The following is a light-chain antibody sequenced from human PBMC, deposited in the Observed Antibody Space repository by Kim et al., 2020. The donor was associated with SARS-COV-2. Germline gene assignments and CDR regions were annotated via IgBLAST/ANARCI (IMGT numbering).Light chain of an antibody. CDR2: DVS. CDR1: NNDVGGYNS. CDR3: TSYTRSDTWV. J-gene: IGLJ3*02. V-gene: IGLV2-14*03. Sequence: GQSITISCTGTNNDVGGYNSVSWYQQHPGKAPKFIIYDVSKRPSGVSDRFSGSKSGNTASLTISGLQAEDEADYYCTSYTRSDTWVFGGGTQLTVL.